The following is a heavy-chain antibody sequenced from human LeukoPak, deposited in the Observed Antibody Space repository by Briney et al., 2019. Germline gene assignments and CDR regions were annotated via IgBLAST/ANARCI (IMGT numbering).Heavy chain of an antibody. CDR1: GGSIISYF. Sequence: PSETLSLTCTVSGGSIISYFWSWIRRPSGKGLEWIGHIYTSGSTNYNPSPKSRVTMSVDTSKNQFSLRLSSVTAADTAVYYCARDATLYYFDSSDYWYFDLWGRGTLVTVSS. J-gene: IGHJ2*01. V-gene: IGHV4-4*07. CDR2: IYTSGST. D-gene: IGHD3-22*01. CDR3: ARDATLYYFDSSDYWYFDL.